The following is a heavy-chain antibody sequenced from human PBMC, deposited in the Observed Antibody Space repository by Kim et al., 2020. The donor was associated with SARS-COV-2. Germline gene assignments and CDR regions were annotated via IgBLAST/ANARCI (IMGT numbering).Heavy chain of an antibody. CDR2: TTRDGDGS. V-gene: IGHV3-64D*06. D-gene: IGHD1-7*01. CDR3: VRYGRNYGAVH. Sequence: GGSLRLSCSASGFTFGDYAIHRFRLASGLGLQYVSATTRDGDGSFYADSVKDRFTIFRDNSKNTLFLQMSGLRVEDTAVYYCVRYGRNYGAVHWGQGTLVTVSS. J-gene: IGHJ4*02. CDR1: GFTFGDYA.